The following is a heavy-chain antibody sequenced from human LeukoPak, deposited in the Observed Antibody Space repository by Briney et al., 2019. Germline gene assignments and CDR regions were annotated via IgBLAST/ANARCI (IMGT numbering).Heavy chain of an antibody. CDR1: GGSFSGYY. CDR3: ARAYTAMAP. CDR2: INHSGST. V-gene: IGHV4-34*01. J-gene: IGHJ5*02. Sequence: SETLSLTCAVYGGSFSGYYWSWIRQPPGKGLEWIGEINHSGSTNYNPSLQSRATISVETSKNQFSLKLSSVTAADTAVYYCARAYTAMAPWGQGTLVTVSS. D-gene: IGHD5-18*01.